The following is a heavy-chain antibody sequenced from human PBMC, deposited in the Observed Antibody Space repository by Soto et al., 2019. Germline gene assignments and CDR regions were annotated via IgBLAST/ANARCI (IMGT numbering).Heavy chain of an antibody. CDR1: GGTFSSYS. J-gene: IGHJ4*02. V-gene: IGHV1-69*01. CDR3: ARDGGRHSGGIDY. Sequence: QVQLVQSGAEVKKPGSSVKVSCKASGGTFSSYSINWVRHAPGQGLEWMGEIIPIFGTANYAQKFQGRVTITADASTSTAYMELSSLRSEDTAVYYCARDGGRHSGGIDYWGQGTLVTVSS. D-gene: IGHD1-26*01. CDR2: IIPIFGTA.